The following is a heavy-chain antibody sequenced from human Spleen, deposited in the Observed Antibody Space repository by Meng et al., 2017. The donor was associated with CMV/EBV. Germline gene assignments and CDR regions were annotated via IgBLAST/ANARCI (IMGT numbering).Heavy chain of an antibody. D-gene: IGHD3-3*01. CDR2: ISSSSSYI. Sequence: GESLKISCAASGFTFSSYGMHWVRQAPGKGLEWVSSISSSSSYIYYADSVEGRFTISRDNAKNSLYLQMNSLRAEDTAVYYCARGIFRRLVEWPKGSHFDSWGQGILVTVSS. CDR1: GFTFSSYG. V-gene: IGHV3-21*01. CDR3: ARGIFRRLVEWPKGSHFDS. J-gene: IGHJ4*02.